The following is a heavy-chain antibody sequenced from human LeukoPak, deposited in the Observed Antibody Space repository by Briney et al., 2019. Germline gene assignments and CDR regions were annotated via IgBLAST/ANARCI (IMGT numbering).Heavy chain of an antibody. CDR1: GFTFSSYA. CDR2: ISGSGGST. D-gene: IGHD3-9*01. V-gene: IGHV3-23*01. CDR3: AKVGYVLRYFDWLSELDY. J-gene: IGHJ4*02. Sequence: GGSLRLSCAASGFTFSSYAMSWVRQAPGKGLEWVSAISGSGGSTYYADSVKGRFTISRDNSKNTLYLQMNSLRAEDTAVYYCAKVGYVLRYFDWLSELDYWGQGTLVTVSS.